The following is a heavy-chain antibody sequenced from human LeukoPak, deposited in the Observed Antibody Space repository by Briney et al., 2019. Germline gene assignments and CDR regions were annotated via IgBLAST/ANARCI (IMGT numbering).Heavy chain of an antibody. Sequence: ASVKVSCKVSGYTLTELSMHWVRQAPGKGLEWMGGFDPEDGETIYAQKFQGRVTMTEDTPTDTAYMELSSLRSEDTAVYYCATVGTLVLRYFDWSSPQEYFDYWGQGTLVTVSS. V-gene: IGHV1-24*01. J-gene: IGHJ4*02. CDR3: ATVGTLVLRYFDWSSPQEYFDY. CDR1: GYTLTELS. CDR2: FDPEDGET. D-gene: IGHD3-9*01.